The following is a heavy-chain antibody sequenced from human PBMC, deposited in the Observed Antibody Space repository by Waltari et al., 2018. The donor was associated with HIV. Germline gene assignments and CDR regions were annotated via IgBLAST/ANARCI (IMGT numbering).Heavy chain of an antibody. J-gene: IGHJ4*02. Sequence: EVQLVESGGGLVQPGGSLRLSCAASGFGFSSFWMSWVRQAPGKWLELGDNIKQDGMKKYYGDAVKGRFTIARDNAKNSLFLQMNNLRAEDTAVYYCASAHYYYDRGGYYPAFFDYWGQGTLVTVSS. D-gene: IGHD3-22*01. CDR1: GFGFSSFW. V-gene: IGHV3-7*01. CDR3: ASAHYYYDRGGYYPAFFDY. CDR2: IKQDGMKK.